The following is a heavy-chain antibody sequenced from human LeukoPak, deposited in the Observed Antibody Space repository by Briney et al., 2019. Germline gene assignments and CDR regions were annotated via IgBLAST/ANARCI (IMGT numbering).Heavy chain of an antibody. J-gene: IGHJ4*02. Sequence: PSETLSLTCAVYGGSFSGYYWSWIRQPPGKGLEWIGEINHSGSTNYNPSLKSRVTISVDTSKNQFSLKLSSVTAADTAVYYCARTDYGDYCHRYWGQGTLVTVSS. CDR2: INHSGST. D-gene: IGHD4-17*01. V-gene: IGHV4-34*01. CDR1: GGSFSGYY. CDR3: ARTDYGDYCHRY.